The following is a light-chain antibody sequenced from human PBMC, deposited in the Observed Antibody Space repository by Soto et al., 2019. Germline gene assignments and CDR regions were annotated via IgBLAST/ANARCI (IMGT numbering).Light chain of an antibody. J-gene: IGKJ4*01. CDR1: QSVSSSY. Sequence: EIVLTQSPGTLSLSPGERGTLSCRASQSVSSSYLAWYQHKPGQAPRLLIYGASSRATGIPDRFSGSGSGTDFTLTISRLEPEDFAVYYCQQYGRSPLTFGGGTKVEIK. CDR2: GAS. CDR3: QQYGRSPLT. V-gene: IGKV3-20*01.